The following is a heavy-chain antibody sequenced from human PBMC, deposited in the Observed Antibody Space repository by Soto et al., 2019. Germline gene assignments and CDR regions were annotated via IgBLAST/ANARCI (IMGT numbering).Heavy chain of an antibody. J-gene: IGHJ6*02. CDR1: GFTFSGSA. Sequence: GGSLRLSCAASGFTFSGSAMHWVRQASGKGLDWVGRIRSKANSYATAYAASVKGRFTISRDDSKNTAYLQMNSLKTEDTAVYYCSAEYSRRMRYYYYGMDVWGQGTTVTVSS. CDR3: SAEYSRRMRYYYYGMDV. V-gene: IGHV3-73*01. D-gene: IGHD6-6*01. CDR2: IRSKANSYAT.